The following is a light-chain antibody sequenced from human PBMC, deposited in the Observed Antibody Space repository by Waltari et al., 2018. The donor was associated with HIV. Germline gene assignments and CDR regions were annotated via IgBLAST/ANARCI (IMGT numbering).Light chain of an antibody. CDR2: RNN. Sequence: QPVLTQPPSASGTPGHGVTISCSGSNSNIGTNSVYWYQHLPGMAPKLLIYRNNRRPSVFPDRFSGSRSGTSASLAISGLRSEDEADYYCATWDDSLIWVFGGGTKLTVL. V-gene: IGLV1-47*01. J-gene: IGLJ3*02. CDR1: NSNIGTNS. CDR3: ATWDDSLIWV.